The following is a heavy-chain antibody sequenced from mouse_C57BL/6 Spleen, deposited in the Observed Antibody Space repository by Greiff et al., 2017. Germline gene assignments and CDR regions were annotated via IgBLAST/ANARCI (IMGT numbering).Heavy chain of an antibody. CDR1: GFSFNTYA. CDR2: IRSKSNNYAT. J-gene: IGHJ1*03. D-gene: IGHD1-1*01. Sequence: EVQRVESGGGLVQPKGSLKLSCAASGFSFNTYAMNWVRQAPGKGLEWVARIRSKSNNYATYYADSVKDRFTISRDDSESMLYLQMNNLKTEDTAMYYCVYGSRHFDVWGTGTTVTVSS. V-gene: IGHV10-1*01. CDR3: VYGSRHFDV.